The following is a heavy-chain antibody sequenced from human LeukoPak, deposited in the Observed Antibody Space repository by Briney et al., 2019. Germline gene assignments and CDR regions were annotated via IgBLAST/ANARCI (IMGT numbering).Heavy chain of an antibody. CDR3: ARVSYDILTRRFDP. V-gene: IGHV1-18*01. D-gene: IGHD3-9*01. J-gene: IGHJ5*02. Sequence: GASVKVSCKTSGYIFTTYAITWVRQAPGQGLEWMGWISPYNGNTAYAQKLQGRVTMTTDRSTGTAYMELRNLTSDDTAVFYCARVSYDILTRRFDPWGQGTLVTVSS. CDR1: GYIFTTYA. CDR2: ISPYNGNT.